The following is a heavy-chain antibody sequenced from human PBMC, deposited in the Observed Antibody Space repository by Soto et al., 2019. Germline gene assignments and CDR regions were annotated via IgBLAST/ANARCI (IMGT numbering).Heavy chain of an antibody. CDR3: ARLSGITYGLDV. Sequence: QLQLQESGSGLVKPSQTLSLTCAVSGGSISTGGYSWSWIRQPPGKGLEWIGYIYHSGSTYYIPSLKSRVTISVDRSKNQFSLKLSSVTAADTAVYYCARLSGITYGLDVWGQGTTVTVSS. V-gene: IGHV4-30-2*01. J-gene: IGHJ6*02. CDR1: GGSISTGGYS. CDR2: IYHSGST. D-gene: IGHD3-10*01.